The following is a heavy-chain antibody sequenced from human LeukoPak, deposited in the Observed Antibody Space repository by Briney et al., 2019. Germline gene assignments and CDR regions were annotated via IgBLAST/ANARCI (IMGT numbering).Heavy chain of an antibody. Sequence: PGGSLRLSCAGSGFNFGIYSMDWVRQAPGKGLEWVAYVSAGSTGTFYAASVKGRFSISRDNAQKSLYPQMNNLRAEDTAIYYCVREKGGFGFVLWGRGTLVTVSS. CDR2: VSAGSTGT. CDR3: VREKGGFGFVL. V-gene: IGHV3-48*04. J-gene: IGHJ4*02. CDR1: GFNFGIYS. D-gene: IGHD3-16*01.